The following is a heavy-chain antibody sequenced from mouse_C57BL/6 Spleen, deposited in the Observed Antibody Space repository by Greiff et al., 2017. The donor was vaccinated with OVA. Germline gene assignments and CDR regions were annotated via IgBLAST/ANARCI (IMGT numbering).Heavy chain of an antibody. J-gene: IGHJ1*03. CDR1: GYTFTSYW. V-gene: IGHV1-69*01. Sequence: VKLQQPGAELVMPGASVKLSCKASGYTFTSYWMHWVKQRPGQGLEWIGEIDPSDSYTNYNQKFKGKSTLTVDKSSSTAYMQLSSLTSEDSAVYYCARSRLSDGYFDVWGTGTTVTVSS. CDR3: ARSRLSDGYFDV. D-gene: IGHD3-2*02. CDR2: IDPSDSYT.